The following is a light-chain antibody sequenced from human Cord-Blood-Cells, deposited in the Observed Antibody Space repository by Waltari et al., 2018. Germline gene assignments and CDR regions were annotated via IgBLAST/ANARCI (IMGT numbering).Light chain of an antibody. CDR1: QSLLHSNGYNY. Sequence: DIVMPQSPLFLPVTPGEPASISCTSSQSLLHSNGYNYLDWYLQKPGQSPQLLIYLGSNRASGVPDRFSGSGSGTDFTLKISRVEAEDVGVYYCMQALQTPLTFGGGTKVEIK. V-gene: IGKV2-28*01. CDR2: LGS. J-gene: IGKJ4*01. CDR3: MQALQTPLT.